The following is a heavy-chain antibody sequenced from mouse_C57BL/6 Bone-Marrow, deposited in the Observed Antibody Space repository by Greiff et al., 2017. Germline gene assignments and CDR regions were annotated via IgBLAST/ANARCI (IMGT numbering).Heavy chain of an antibody. D-gene: IGHD2-4*01. V-gene: IGHV14-4*01. CDR3: TFFYDYYDWVTY. J-gene: IGHJ3*01. Sequence: VQLQQSGAELVRPGASVKLSCTASGFNIKDYYMHWVKQRPEQGLEWIGWIDPENGDTEYASKFQGKATITTDKSSNTAYLQLSSLTSEDTAVYYCTFFYDYYDWVTYWGQGTLVTVSA. CDR2: IDPENGDT. CDR1: GFNIKDYY.